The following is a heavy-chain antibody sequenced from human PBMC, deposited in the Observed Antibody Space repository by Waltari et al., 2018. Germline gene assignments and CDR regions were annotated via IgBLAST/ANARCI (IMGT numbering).Heavy chain of an antibody. V-gene: IGHV1-24*01. D-gene: IGHD2-15*01. CDR1: GHPHSDLS. J-gene: IGHJ4*02. CDR3: AAGGGGSRLPR. CDR2: FDAEEGAS. Sequence: VLLVQSGTEVATPGASLRVSCTLSGHPHSDLSIHWVRQAPGKGLEWMGGFDAEEGASFDAQKFQGRLTRTEDTSTDTAYMELRSLTSEDTAVYYCAAGGGGSRLPRWGQGTLIIVS.